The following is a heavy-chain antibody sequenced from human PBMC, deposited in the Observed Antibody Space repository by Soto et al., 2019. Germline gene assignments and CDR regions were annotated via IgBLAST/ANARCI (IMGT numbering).Heavy chain of an antibody. Sequence: QVQLVQSGAEVKKPGASVKVSRKASGYTFTSYGISWVRQAPGQGLEWMGWISANTGNTNFAQKLQGRVTMTTDTSTSTAYMELRSLRSDDTAVYYCARDGRYSGSYGGYYFDYWGQGTLVTVSS. CDR2: ISANTGNT. J-gene: IGHJ4*02. CDR1: GYTFTSYG. CDR3: ARDGRYSGSYGGYYFDY. D-gene: IGHD1-26*01. V-gene: IGHV1-18*01.